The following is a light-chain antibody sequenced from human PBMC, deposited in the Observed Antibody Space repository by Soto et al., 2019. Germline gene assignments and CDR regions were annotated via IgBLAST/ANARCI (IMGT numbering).Light chain of an antibody. Sequence: QAVLTQPASVCGSPGQSITISCTGTSSDVGSYNLVSWYQQHPGKAPKLMIYEGSKRPSGVSNRFSGSKSGNTASLTISGLQAEDEADYYCCSYAGSSIHVVFGGGTKLTVL. CDR3: CSYAGSSIHVV. CDR2: EGS. J-gene: IGLJ2*01. V-gene: IGLV2-23*01. CDR1: SSDVGSYNL.